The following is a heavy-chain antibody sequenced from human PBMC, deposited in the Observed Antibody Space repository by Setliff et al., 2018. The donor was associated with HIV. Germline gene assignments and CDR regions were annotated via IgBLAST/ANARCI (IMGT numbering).Heavy chain of an antibody. V-gene: IGHV3-11*06. J-gene: IGHJ5*02. D-gene: IGHD3-10*01. Sequence: PGGSLRLSCAASGFTLSNYEMSWIRQAPGKGLKWVSYISSSSSYTNYADSVKGRFTTSRDNDKNSVHLQMTSLRAEDTAVYYCASSGSGSYINWFGPCGQGTLVTVSS. CDR1: GFTLSNYE. CDR2: ISSSSSYT. CDR3: ASSGSGSYINWFGP.